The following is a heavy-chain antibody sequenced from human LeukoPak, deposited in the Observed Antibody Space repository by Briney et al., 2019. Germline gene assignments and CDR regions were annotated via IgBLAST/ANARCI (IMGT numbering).Heavy chain of an antibody. D-gene: IGHD2/OR15-2a*01. CDR1: GDSISTGFY. CDR2: IIHSGDT. J-gene: IGHJ4*02. V-gene: IGHV4-38-2*02. CDR3: ARLSLDRLDY. Sequence: PSETLSLTCSVSGDSISTGFYWAWIRQPPGKGLEWIASIIHSGDTYYKQSLKSRLTISMDTSKNQFSLSLISVTAADTAVYYCARLSLDRLDYWGQGTLVTVTS.